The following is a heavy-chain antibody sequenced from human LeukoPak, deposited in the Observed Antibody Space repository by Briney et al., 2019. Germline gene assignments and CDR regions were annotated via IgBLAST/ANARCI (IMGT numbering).Heavy chain of an antibody. CDR3: ARVIVGATRYYYYYMDV. J-gene: IGHJ6*03. CDR1: GFTFSSYW. D-gene: IGHD1-26*01. V-gene: IGHV3-74*01. CDR2: INSDGSST. Sequence: GGSLRLSCAASGFTFSSYWTHWVRQAPGKGLVWVSRINSDGSSTSYADSVKGRFTISRDNAKNTLYLQMNSLRAEDTAVYYCARVIVGATRYYYYYMDVWGKGTTVTVSS.